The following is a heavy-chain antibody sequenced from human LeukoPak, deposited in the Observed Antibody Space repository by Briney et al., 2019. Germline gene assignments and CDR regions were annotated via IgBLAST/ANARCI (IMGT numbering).Heavy chain of an antibody. J-gene: IGHJ4*02. V-gene: IGHV4-4*02. Sequence: TTSETLSLTCEVSGGSISNINWWDWVRQPPGKALEWIGQIYHNGNTNYNPSLKSRLTMSVDKSKNQFSLHLSSVTAADTAVYYCASRHLFLGALPHFVYWGQGILVTVSS. D-gene: IGHD3-10*01. CDR2: IYHNGNT. CDR1: GGSISNINW. CDR3: ASRHLFLGALPHFVY.